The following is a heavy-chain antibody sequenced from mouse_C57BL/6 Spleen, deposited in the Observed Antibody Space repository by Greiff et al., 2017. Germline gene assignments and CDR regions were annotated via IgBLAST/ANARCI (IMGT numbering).Heavy chain of an antibody. Sequence: EVQGVESGGGLVKPGGSLKLSCAASGFTFSSYAMSWVRQTPEKRLEWVATISDGGSYTYYPDNVKGRFTISRDNAKNNLYLQMSHLKSGDRAMYDCARGGGLNSKEIGAMDYWGQGTSVTVSS. CDR3: ARGGGLNSKEIGAMDY. J-gene: IGHJ4*01. V-gene: IGHV5-4*01. CDR1: GFTFSSYA. D-gene: IGHD2-5*01. CDR2: ISDGGSYT.